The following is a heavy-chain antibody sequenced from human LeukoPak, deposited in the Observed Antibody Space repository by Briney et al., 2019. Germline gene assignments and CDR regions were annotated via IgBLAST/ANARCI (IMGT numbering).Heavy chain of an antibody. CDR2: ISAYNGNT. J-gene: IGHJ4*02. Sequence: ASVKVSCKASGYTFTSYGISWVRQAPGQGLEWMGWISAYNGNTNYAQKLQRRATMTTDTSTSTAYMELRSLRSDDTAVYYCARDGLGYQLPDYWGQGTLVTVSS. CDR3: ARDGLGYQLPDY. D-gene: IGHD2-2*01. CDR1: GYTFTSYG. V-gene: IGHV1-18*01.